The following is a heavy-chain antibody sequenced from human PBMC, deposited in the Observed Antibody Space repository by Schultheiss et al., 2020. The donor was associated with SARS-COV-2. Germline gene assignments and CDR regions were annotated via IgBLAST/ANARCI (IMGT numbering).Heavy chain of an antibody. V-gene: IGHV3-64*04. CDR2: ISSNGGST. Sequence: GGSLRLSCAASGFTFSSYAMSWVRQAPGKGLEYVSAISSNGGSTYYADSVKGRFTISRDNSKNTLYLQMNSLRAEDTAVYYCALDTAMVIYYFDYWGQGTLVTVSS. J-gene: IGHJ4*02. CDR1: GFTFSSYA. D-gene: IGHD5-18*01. CDR3: ALDTAMVIYYFDY.